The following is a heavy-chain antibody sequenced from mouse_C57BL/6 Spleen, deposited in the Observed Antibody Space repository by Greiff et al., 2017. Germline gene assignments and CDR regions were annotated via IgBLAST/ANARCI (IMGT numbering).Heavy chain of an antibody. D-gene: IGHD2-4*01. CDR2: IYPGSGST. CDR3: ARDYDYAGAY. J-gene: IGHJ3*01. CDR1: GYTFTSYW. V-gene: IGHV1-55*01. Sequence: QVHVKQPGAELVKPGASVKMSCKASGYTFTSYWITWVKQRPGQGLEWIGDIYPGSGSTNYNEKFKSKATLTVDTSSSTAYMQLSSLTSEDSAVYYCARDYDYAGAYWGQGTLVTVSA.